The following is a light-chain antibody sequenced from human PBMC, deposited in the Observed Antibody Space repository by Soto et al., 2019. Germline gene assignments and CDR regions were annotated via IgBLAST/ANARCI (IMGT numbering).Light chain of an antibody. CDR1: QPSSTW. CDR2: DAS. V-gene: IGKV1-5*01. CDR3: HQYGNYRPT. Sequence: IRLTEFSSTPSSAVGGRVTITCRANQPSSTWLAWYQEKPGKAPKLLIYDASSLEGGVPSRFSGSGSGTEFTLTISSLQPDDFAAYYCHQYGNYRPTFGQGTKVDI. J-gene: IGKJ1*01.